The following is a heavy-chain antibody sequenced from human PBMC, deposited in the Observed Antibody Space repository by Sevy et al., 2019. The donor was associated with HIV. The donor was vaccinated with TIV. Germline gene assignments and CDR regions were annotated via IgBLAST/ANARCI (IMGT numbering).Heavy chain of an antibody. V-gene: IGHV3-30*18. J-gene: IGHJ6*02. D-gene: IGHD1-26*01. CDR2: ISHDGINE. CDR3: ANAYSGSYSHSYLYALDV. Sequence: GGSLRLSCIGSGFSFSYYGIHWDRQSPGKGLDWVALISHDGINEYYAYSVKGRFTISRDNSKNTVYLEMNSLRKEDTAIYFCANAYSGSYSHSYLYALDVWGQGTTVTVSS. CDR1: GFSFSYYG.